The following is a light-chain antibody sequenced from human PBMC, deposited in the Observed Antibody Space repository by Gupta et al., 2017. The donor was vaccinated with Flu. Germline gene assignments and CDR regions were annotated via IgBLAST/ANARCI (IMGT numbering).Light chain of an antibody. CDR2: GAS. J-gene: IGKJ1*01. CDR1: QSISSSY. CDR3: QHYGSSQWP. Sequence: DIVLTQSTDTLSLSPGERANIACRASQSISSSYFAWYQQKPGQAPRLLIYGASSMATGIPDRFSGSGSETGFTLTISRLQPEDFAVYFCQHYGSSQWPFGQGTKVEIK. V-gene: IGKV3-20*01.